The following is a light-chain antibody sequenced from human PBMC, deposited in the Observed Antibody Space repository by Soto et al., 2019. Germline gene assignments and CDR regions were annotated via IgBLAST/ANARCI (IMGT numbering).Light chain of an antibody. CDR2: DAS. CDR1: QSITTW. J-gene: IGKJ1*01. V-gene: IGKV1-5*01. Sequence: DIQMTQSPPTLSASVVDRVTITFRASQSITTWLAWYQQKPGTAVKVLIYDASTLGSGVPSRFSGSGSGTEFTLTISSLQPEDFATYHCQQYHSFPWTFGQGTKVDIK. CDR3: QQYHSFPWT.